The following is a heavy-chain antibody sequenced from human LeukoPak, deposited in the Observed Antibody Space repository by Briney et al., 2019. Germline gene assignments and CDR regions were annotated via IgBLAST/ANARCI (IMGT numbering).Heavy chain of an antibody. V-gene: IGHV1-69*13. CDR1: GYTFTSYD. CDR3: ARDVVVVPAAIWNYMDV. Sequence: SVKVSCKASGYTFTSYDINWVRQATGQGLEWMGGIIPIFGTANYAQKFQGRVTITADESTSTAYMELSSLRSEDTAVYYCARDVVVVPAAIWNYMDVWGKGTTVTVSS. D-gene: IGHD2-2*01. J-gene: IGHJ6*03. CDR2: IIPIFGTA.